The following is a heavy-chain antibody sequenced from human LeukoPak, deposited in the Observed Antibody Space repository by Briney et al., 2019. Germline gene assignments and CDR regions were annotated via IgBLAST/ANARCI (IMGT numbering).Heavy chain of an antibody. Sequence: GGSLRLSCAASGFIFSSYWMAWVRQAPGKGLEWVANIKEDGSEKNYVDSVKGRFTISRDNSKNTLYLQMNSLRAEDTAVYYCAKDGDDYYGSGSYADYWGQGTLVTVSS. CDR3: AKDGDDYYGSGSYADY. V-gene: IGHV3-7*01. D-gene: IGHD3-10*01. CDR1: GFIFSSYW. J-gene: IGHJ4*02. CDR2: IKEDGSEK.